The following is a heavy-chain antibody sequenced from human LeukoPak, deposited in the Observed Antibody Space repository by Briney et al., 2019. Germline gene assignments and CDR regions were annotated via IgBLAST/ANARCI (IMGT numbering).Heavy chain of an antibody. CDR3: ARATVRRWLQLEAFDY. J-gene: IGHJ4*02. V-gene: IGHV1-69*05. CDR1: GGTFSSYA. CDR2: IIPIFGTA. D-gene: IGHD5-24*01. Sequence: GSSVKVSCKASGGTFSSYAISWVRQAPGQGLEWMGGIIPIFGTANYAQKFQGRVTITTDESTSTAYMELSSLRSEDTAVYYCARATVRRWLQLEAFDYWGQGTLVTVSS.